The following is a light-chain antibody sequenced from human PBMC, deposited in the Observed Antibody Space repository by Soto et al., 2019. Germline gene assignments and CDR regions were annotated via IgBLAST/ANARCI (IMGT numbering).Light chain of an antibody. J-gene: IGLJ1*01. CDR3: SSFTTSSTFV. CDR1: SSDVGRYNY. Sequence: ALAQPASVSGSPGQSITISCTGTSSDVGRYNYVSWFQQHPGKAPKLLIYDVSNWPSGVSDRFSGSKSGNTASLTISGLQAEDEADYYCSSFTTSSTFVFGTGTRSPS. V-gene: IGLV2-14*01. CDR2: DVS.